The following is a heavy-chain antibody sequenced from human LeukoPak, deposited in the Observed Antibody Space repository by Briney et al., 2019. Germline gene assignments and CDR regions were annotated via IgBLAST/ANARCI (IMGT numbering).Heavy chain of an antibody. J-gene: IGHJ6*02. CDR1: GGSISSYY. Sequence: TTSETLSLTCTVSGGSISSYYWSWIRQPAGKGLEWIGHIYTSGSTNYNPSLKSRVTMSVDTSKNQFSLKLSSVTAADTAVYYCARESSGWPTIYYYYGMDVWGQGTTVTVSS. CDR2: IYTSGST. CDR3: ARESSGWPTIYYYYGMDV. D-gene: IGHD6-19*01. V-gene: IGHV4-4*07.